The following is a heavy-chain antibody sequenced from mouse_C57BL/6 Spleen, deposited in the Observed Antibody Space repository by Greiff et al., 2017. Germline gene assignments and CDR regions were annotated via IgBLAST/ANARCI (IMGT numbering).Heavy chain of an antibody. CDR1: GYTFTSYD. J-gene: IGHJ4*01. CDR3: ARTEGLYYGSSPYAMDY. CDR2: IYPRDGST. D-gene: IGHD1-1*01. V-gene: IGHV1-85*01. Sequence: QVQLQQSGPELVKPGASVKLSCKASGYTFTSYDINWVKQRPGQGLEWIGWIYPRDGSTKYNEKFKGKATLTGDTASSTAYMELHSLTSEDSAVYFCARTEGLYYGSSPYAMDYWGQGTSVTVSS.